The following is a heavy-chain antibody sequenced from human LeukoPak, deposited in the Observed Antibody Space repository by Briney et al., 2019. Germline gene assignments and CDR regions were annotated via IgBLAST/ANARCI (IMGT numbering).Heavy chain of an antibody. D-gene: IGHD5-18*01. Sequence: GGIIPIFGTANYAQKFQGRVTITTDESTSTAYMELSSLRSEDTAVYYCARTWIQLWSYFDYWGQGTLVTVSS. V-gene: IGHV1-69*05. CDR3: ARTWIQLWSYFDY. J-gene: IGHJ4*02. CDR2: IIPIFGTA.